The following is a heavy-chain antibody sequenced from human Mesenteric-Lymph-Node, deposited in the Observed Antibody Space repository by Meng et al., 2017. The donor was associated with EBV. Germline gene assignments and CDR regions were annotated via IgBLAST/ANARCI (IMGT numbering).Heavy chain of an antibody. J-gene: IGHJ4*02. CDR1: GFTFSNNY. D-gene: IGHD7-27*01. CDR2: ISGSGSSI. Sequence: VQLVGSGGGLVKPGGSLRLSCAASGFTFSNNYMAWIRQAPGKGLEWISYISGSGSSIVYADSVRGRFTISRDNAKNSVYLQMSSLGAEDTAVYYCARDWGFPYTFDDWGRGTLVTVSS. CDR3: ARDWGFPYTFDD. V-gene: IGHV3-11*01.